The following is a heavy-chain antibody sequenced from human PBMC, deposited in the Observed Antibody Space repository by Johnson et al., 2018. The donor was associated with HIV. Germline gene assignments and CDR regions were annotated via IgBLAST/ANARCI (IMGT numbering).Heavy chain of an antibody. CDR2: IWYDGSNK. D-gene: IGHD3-3*01. Sequence: QVQLVESGGGVVWPGGSLRLSCAASGFTFSNFGMHWVRQAPGKGLEWVAVIWYDGSNKYYADSVKGRSPISRDNARNSLYLQMNSLRAEDRAVYYCAGDFMYAFDSWGQGTMVTVSS. J-gene: IGHJ3*02. V-gene: IGHV3-33*03. CDR1: GFTFSNFG. CDR3: AGDFMYAFDS.